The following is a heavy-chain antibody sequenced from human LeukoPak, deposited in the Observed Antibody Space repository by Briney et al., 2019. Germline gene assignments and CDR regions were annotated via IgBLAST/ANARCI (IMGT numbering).Heavy chain of an antibody. CDR1: GGSISSSSYY. Sequence: SETLSLTCTVSGGSISSSSYYWGWIRQPPGKGLEWIGSIYYSGSTYYHPSLKSRVTISVDTSKNQFSLKLSSVTAADTAVYYCARLWVGGPQYLLGDYYYGMDVWGQGTTVTVSS. CDR3: ARLWVGGPQYLLGDYYYGMDV. V-gene: IGHV4-39*01. CDR2: IYYSGST. J-gene: IGHJ6*02. D-gene: IGHD4-23*01.